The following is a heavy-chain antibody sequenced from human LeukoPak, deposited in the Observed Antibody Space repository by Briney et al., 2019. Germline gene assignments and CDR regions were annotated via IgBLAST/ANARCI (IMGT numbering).Heavy chain of an antibody. CDR2: ISAYNGNT. Sequence: GASVKVSCKASGYTFTSYGISWVRQAPGQGLEWMGWISAYNGNTNYAQKLQGRVTMTTDTSTSTAYMELRSLRSDDTAVYYCARETRGLGSSGYYHHTYYSDYWGQGTLVTVSS. V-gene: IGHV1-18*01. J-gene: IGHJ4*02. D-gene: IGHD3-22*01. CDR3: ARETRGLGSSGYYHHTYYSDY. CDR1: GYTFTSYG.